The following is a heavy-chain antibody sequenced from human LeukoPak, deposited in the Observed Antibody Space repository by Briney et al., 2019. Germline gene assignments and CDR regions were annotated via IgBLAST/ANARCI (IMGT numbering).Heavy chain of an antibody. CDR2: IYTSGST. CDR1: GGSISSGSYY. V-gene: IGHV4-61*02. D-gene: IGHD3-3*01. Sequence: SETLSLTCTVSGGSISSGSYYWSWIRQPAGKRLEWIGRIYTSGSTNYNPSLKSRVTISVDTSKNQFSLKLSSVTAADTAVYYCARDFRGYYDFWSGYSYAFDIWGQGTMVTVSS. CDR3: ARDFRGYYDFWSGYSYAFDI. J-gene: IGHJ3*02.